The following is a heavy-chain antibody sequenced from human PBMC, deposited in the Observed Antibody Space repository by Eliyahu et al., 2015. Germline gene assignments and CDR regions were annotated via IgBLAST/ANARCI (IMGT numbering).Heavy chain of an antibody. Sequence: QVQLQESGPGLVKPSETLSLTCGXSGVSVSNYYWNWIRQPPGKGLEWIGYIFYSGSANYNPSLKSRVTISVDTSKNQFSLKLNSVSAADTAVYYCARVRSPSSNGLDIWGQGTMVTVSS. CDR1: GVSVSNYY. V-gene: IGHV4-59*02. CDR3: ARVRSPSSNGLDI. CDR2: IFYSGSA. D-gene: IGHD2-8*01. J-gene: IGHJ3*02.